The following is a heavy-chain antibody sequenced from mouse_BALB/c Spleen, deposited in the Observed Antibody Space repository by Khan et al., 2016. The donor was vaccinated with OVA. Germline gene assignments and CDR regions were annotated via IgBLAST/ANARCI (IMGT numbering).Heavy chain of an antibody. V-gene: IGHV1-4*01. D-gene: IGHD2-14*01. CDR1: GYTFTSHT. CDR2: INPRSG. Sequence: QVRLQQSGAELARPGASVKLSCTASGYTFTSHTMHWIKQRPGQGLEWIGYINPRSGYTQKLNDMATLTADISSSTAYMQLSSQKAEDSAVYYCTRHRTEYAMDYWGQGTSVTVAS. CDR3: TRHRTEYAMDY. J-gene: IGHJ4*01.